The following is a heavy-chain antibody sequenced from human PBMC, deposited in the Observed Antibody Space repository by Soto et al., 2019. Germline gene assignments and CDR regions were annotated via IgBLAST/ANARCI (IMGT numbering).Heavy chain of an antibody. V-gene: IGHV3-30*18. D-gene: IGHD6-25*01. CDR2: ISYDGSNK. Sequence: QVQLVESGGGVVQPGRSLRLSCAASGFTFSSYGMHWVRQAPGKGLEWVAVISYDGSNKYYADSVKGRFTISRDNSKNTLYLQMNSLRAEDTAVYYCAKDRSSAGERYFDIWGQGTMVTVSS. CDR3: AKDRSSAGERYFDI. J-gene: IGHJ3*02. CDR1: GFTFSSYG.